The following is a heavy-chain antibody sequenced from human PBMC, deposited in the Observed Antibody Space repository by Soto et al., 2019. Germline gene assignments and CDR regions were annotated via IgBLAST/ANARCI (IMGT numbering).Heavy chain of an antibody. CDR3: ARDIGYSSSWAGGYGMDV. J-gene: IGHJ6*02. D-gene: IGHD6-13*01. Sequence: QVQLVQSGAEVKKPGSSVKVSCKASGGTFSSYAISWVRQAPGQGLEWMGGIIPIFGTANYAQKFQGRVTITADKSTRTAYMELSSLRSEDTAVYYCARDIGYSSSWAGGYGMDVWGQGTTVTVSS. CDR1: GGTFSSYA. V-gene: IGHV1-69*06. CDR2: IIPIFGTA.